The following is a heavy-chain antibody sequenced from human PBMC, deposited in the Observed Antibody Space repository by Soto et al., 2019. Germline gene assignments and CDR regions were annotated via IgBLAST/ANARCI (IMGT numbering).Heavy chain of an antibody. CDR2: IIPIFGTA. V-gene: IGHV1-69*13. D-gene: IGHD3-10*01. CDR3: ARRGSRPHNWFDP. J-gene: IGHJ5*02. Sequence: SVKGSCKSSGGTFSSYAISWVRQAPGQGLEWMGGIIPIFGTANYAQKFQGRVTITADESTSTAYMELSSLRSEDTAVYYCARRGSRPHNWFDPWGQRTLVTVSS. CDR1: GGTFSSYA.